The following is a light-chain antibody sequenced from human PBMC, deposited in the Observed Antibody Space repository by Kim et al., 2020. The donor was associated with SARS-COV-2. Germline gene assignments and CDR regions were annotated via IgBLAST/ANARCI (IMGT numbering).Light chain of an antibody. Sequence: DIQMTQSPSSLSASGGDRVTITCQASQDISNYLNWYQQKPGKAPKLLIYDASNLETGVTSRFSGSGSGTDFTFTISSLQPEDIATYYCQQYDNLPMYTFGQGTKLEI. CDR3: QQYDNLPMYT. J-gene: IGKJ2*01. CDR1: QDISNY. CDR2: DAS. V-gene: IGKV1-33*01.